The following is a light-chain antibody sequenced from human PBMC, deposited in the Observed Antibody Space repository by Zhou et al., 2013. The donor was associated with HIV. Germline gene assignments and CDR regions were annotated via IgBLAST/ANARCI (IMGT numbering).Light chain of an antibody. CDR3: QQRGNWPLT. Sequence: EFVLTQSPGTLSLSPGERATLSCRTSQSVTSNFLAWYHQKPGQAPRLLIYGTSSRATGIPARFSGSGSGTDFTLTISNLEPEDFAVYYCQQRGNWPLTFGPGTKVDLK. J-gene: IGKJ3*01. V-gene: IGKV3D-20*02. CDR1: QSVTSNF. CDR2: GTS.